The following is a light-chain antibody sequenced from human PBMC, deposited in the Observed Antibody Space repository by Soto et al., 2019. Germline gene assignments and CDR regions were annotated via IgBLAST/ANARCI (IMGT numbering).Light chain of an antibody. J-gene: IGKJ1*01. V-gene: IGKV1-5*01. CDR2: DAS. CDR1: QSISTW. Sequence: DIQMTQSPSTLSASVGDRVTITCRASQSISTWLAWYQQKPGKAPNLLIYDASSLKSGVPSRFSGSGSGTEFTLTISSLQPDDFASYYCQQYKTYSAFGQGTKVEIK. CDR3: QQYKTYSA.